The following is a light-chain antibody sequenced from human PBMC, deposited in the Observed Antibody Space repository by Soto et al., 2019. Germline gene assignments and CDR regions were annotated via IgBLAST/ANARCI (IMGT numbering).Light chain of an antibody. CDR1: QDISND. Sequence: AIQLTQSPSSLSASVGDRITITCRASQDISNDLGWFQQKPGKAPKLLIYAASILQTGVPSRFSGSGSGSAFCLTITSLQPEDFATYYCLQDYSSPITFGQGTRLEIK. V-gene: IGKV1-6*02. CDR2: AAS. J-gene: IGKJ5*01. CDR3: LQDYSSPIT.